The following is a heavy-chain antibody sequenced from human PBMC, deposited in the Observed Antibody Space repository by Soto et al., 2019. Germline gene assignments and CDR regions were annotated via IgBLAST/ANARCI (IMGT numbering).Heavy chain of an antibody. CDR2: INPTSGGT. Sequence: QVQLVQYGAEVKKPGASVKVSCKASGYTFNGYYMHWVRQAPGQGLEWMGWINPTSGGTNYAQKFQGWVTMTQDTSISTAYMEMSRLRSDDTAVYYCAIVDSGSYYYGMDVWGQGTTVTVSS. CDR3: AIVDSGSYYYGMDV. D-gene: IGHD1-26*01. CDR1: GYTFNGYY. V-gene: IGHV1-2*04. J-gene: IGHJ6*02.